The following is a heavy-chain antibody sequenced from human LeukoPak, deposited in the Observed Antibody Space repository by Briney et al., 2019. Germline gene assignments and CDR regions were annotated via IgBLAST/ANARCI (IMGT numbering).Heavy chain of an antibody. V-gene: IGHV3-30*18. J-gene: IGHJ4*02. CDR2: ISYDGSNK. CDR1: GFTFSNYG. CDR3: AKDRGYCSGGSCYFIGY. Sequence: GRSLRLSCAASGFTFSNYGMHWVRQAPGKGLEWVAVISYDGSNKYYGDSVKGRFTISRDNSKNTLYLEMNSLRAEDTAVYYCAKDRGYCSGGSCYFIGYWGQGTLVTVSS. D-gene: IGHD2-15*01.